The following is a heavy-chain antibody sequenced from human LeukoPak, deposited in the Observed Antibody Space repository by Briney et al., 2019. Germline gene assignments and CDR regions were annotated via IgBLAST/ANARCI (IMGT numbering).Heavy chain of an antibody. J-gene: IGHJ4*02. CDR2: IIPIFGTA. D-gene: IGHD3-22*01. Sequence: GASVKVSCKASGGTFISYAISWVRQAPGQGLEWMGGIIPIFGTANYAQKFQGRITITADESTSTAYMELSSLRSEDTAVYYCARSSVHYDSSGYYYDYWGQGTLVTVSS. CDR3: ARSSVHYDSSGYYYDY. V-gene: IGHV1-69*13. CDR1: GGTFISYA.